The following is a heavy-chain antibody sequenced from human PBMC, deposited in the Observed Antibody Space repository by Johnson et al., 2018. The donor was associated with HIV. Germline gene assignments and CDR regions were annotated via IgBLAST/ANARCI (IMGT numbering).Heavy chain of an antibody. CDR1: GFTFSSYD. Sequence: EVQLVESGGGLVQPWGSLRLSCAASGFTFSSYDMHWVRQATGKGLEWVSAIGTAGDTYYPGSVKGRFTISRENAKNALYLQMNSLRAGDTAVYYCARDPNALYDDILTGYYIYAFDIWGQGTMVTVSS. J-gene: IGHJ3*02. CDR2: IGTAGDT. V-gene: IGHV3-13*01. D-gene: IGHD3-9*01. CDR3: ARDPNALYDDILTGYYIYAFDI.